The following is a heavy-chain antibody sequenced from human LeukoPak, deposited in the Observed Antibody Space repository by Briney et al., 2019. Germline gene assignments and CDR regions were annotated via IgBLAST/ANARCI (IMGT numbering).Heavy chain of an antibody. Sequence: PSETLSLTCAVYGGSFSGYYWSWIRQPPGKGLEWIEEINHSGSTNYNPSLKSRVTISVDTSKNQFSLKLSSVTAADTAVYYCASGGRDCSSTSCYTRGVYFDYWGQGTLVTVSS. CDR3: ASGGRDCSSTSCYTRGVYFDY. V-gene: IGHV4-34*01. CDR1: GGSFSGYY. D-gene: IGHD2-2*02. J-gene: IGHJ4*02. CDR2: INHSGST.